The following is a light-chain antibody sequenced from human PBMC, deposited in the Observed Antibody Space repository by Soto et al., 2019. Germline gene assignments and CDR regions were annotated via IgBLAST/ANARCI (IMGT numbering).Light chain of an antibody. CDR1: SSDVGGYNY. CDR2: EVS. V-gene: IGLV2-8*01. J-gene: IGLJ2*01. CDR3: SSYAGSNNL. Sequence: QSALTQPPSASGSPGQSVTSSCTGTSSDVGGYNYVSWYQQHPGKAPKLMIYEVSKRPSGVPDRFSGSKSGNTASLTVSGLQAEDEADYYCSSYAGSNNLFGGGTQLTVL.